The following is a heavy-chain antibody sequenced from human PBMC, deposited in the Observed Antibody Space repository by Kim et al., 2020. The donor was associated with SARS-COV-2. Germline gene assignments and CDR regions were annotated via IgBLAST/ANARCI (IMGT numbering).Heavy chain of an antibody. Sequence: ASVKVSCKASGYIFTTYGISWVRQAPGQGLEWMGWISAYNDNKNYAQKFQGRVTMTTDTSTSTAYMELRSLRSDDTAVYYCARSDAVVVTVELDYWGQGTLVTVSS. CDR3: ARSDAVVVTVELDY. V-gene: IGHV1-18*01. CDR1: GYIFTTYG. D-gene: IGHD2-21*02. CDR2: ISAYNDNK. J-gene: IGHJ4*02.